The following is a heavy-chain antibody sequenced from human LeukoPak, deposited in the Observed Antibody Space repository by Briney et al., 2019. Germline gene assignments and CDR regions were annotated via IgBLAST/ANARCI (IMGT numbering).Heavy chain of an antibody. Sequence: PSETLSLTCAVSGDSLSSSDWWSGVRQPPGKGGEWIGEIYHSGSTNYNPSLKSRVTISVDESKNQFSLKLSSVTAADTAVYYCARGPIIPATIGCWFDPWGQGTLVTVSS. J-gene: IGHJ5*02. D-gene: IGHD2-2*01. CDR2: IYHSGST. CDR3: ARGPIIPATIGCWFDP. V-gene: IGHV4-4*02. CDR1: GDSLSSSDW.